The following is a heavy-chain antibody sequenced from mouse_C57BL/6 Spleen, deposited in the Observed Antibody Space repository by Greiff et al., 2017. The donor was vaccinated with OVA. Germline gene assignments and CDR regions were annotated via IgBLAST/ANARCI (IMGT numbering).Heavy chain of an antibody. Sequence: VQLQESGPELVKPGASVKISCKASGYSFTSYYIHWVKQRPGQGLEWIGWIYPGSGNTKYNEKFKGKATLTADTSSSTAYMQLSSLTSEDSAVXYCARGGYTLWYFDVWGTGTTVTVSS. V-gene: IGHV1-66*01. J-gene: IGHJ1*03. CDR2: IYPGSGNT. D-gene: IGHD2-2*01. CDR3: ARGGYTLWYFDV. CDR1: GYSFTSYY.